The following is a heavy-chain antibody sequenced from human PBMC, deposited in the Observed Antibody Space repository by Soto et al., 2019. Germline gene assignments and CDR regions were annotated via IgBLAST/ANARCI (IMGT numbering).Heavy chain of an antibody. Sequence: EVQLVESGGGLVQPGGSLRLSCAASGFTVSSNYMSWVRQAPGKGLEWVSVIYSGGSTYYADSVKGRFTISRDNSKNTLYLKRNSLGAGDRGVFYCGGVSMITLGGVSSRGGGDYWGQGTLVTVSS. J-gene: IGHJ4*02. D-gene: IGHD3-16*01. CDR1: GFTVSSNY. CDR2: IYSGGST. V-gene: IGHV3-66*01. CDR3: GGVSMITLGGVSSRGGGDY.